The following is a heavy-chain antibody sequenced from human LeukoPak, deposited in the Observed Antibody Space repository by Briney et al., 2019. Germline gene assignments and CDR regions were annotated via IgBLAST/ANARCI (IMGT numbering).Heavy chain of an antibody. CDR3: AKGDPPTYYDILTGQDY. D-gene: IGHD3-9*01. CDR1: GFTFSSYA. V-gene: IGHV3-23*01. CDR2: ISAGGGST. J-gene: IGHJ4*02. Sequence: PRGSPRLSCAASGFTFSSYAMSWVRQAPGKGLEWVAGISAGGGSTYYADSVKGRFTISRDNSKNMLYLQLNSLRAEDTAVYYCAKGDPPTYYDILTGQDYWGQGTLVTVTS.